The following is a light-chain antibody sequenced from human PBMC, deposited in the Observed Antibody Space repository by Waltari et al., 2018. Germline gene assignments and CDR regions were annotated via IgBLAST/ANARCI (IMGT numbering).Light chain of an antibody. J-gene: IGLJ1*01. Sequence: QSALTQPASVSASPGQSITISCTGTSSDVGGYNYLSWYQQHPGKAPKLMMYEVSKRPSVVSNRFSGSKSGNTASLTISGLQAEDEADYYCSSYTSSSTLPFGTGTKVTVL. CDR3: SSYTSSSTLP. V-gene: IGLV2-14*01. CDR1: SSDVGGYNY. CDR2: EVS.